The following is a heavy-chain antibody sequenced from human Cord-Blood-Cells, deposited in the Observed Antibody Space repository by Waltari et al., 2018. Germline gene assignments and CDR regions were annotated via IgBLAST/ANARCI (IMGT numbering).Heavy chain of an antibody. CDR2: IYYSGST. Sequence: QLQLQESGPGLVKPSETLSLTCTVSGGSLSSSSYYWGWLRQPPGKGLEWIGSIYYSGSTYYNPSLKSRVTISVDTSKNQFSLKLSSVTAADTAVYYCARLHIAAVIYGMDVWGQGTTVTVSS. CDR3: ARLHIAAVIYGMDV. CDR1: GGSLSSSSYY. V-gene: IGHV4-39*01. D-gene: IGHD6-13*01. J-gene: IGHJ6*02.